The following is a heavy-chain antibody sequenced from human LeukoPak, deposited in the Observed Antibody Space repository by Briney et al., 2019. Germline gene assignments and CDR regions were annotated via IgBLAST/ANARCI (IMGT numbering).Heavy chain of an antibody. D-gene: IGHD3-22*01. Sequence: PGGSLRLSCAASGFTFSSYSMNWVRQAPGKGLEWVSYISSSSSTIYYADSVKGRFTISRDNAKTSLYLQMNSLRAEDTAVYYCARDQGRDSSGYRDYYYYYGMDVWGQGTTVTASS. V-gene: IGHV3-48*01. CDR3: ARDQGRDSSGYRDYYYYYGMDV. J-gene: IGHJ6*02. CDR2: ISSSSSTI. CDR1: GFTFSSYS.